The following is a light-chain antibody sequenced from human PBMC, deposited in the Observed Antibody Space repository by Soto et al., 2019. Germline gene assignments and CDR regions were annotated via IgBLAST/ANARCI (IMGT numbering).Light chain of an antibody. CDR3: QEYGGSTRT. J-gene: IGKJ1*01. Sequence: EIVLTQSPATLSLSPGERATLSCRASQSASTSFLAWYQQKPGQAPRLLIYGASTRATGIPDRFSGSGSGTDFTLTISRLETEDFAVYYCQEYGGSTRTFGQGTKLDIK. V-gene: IGKV3-20*01. CDR2: GAS. CDR1: QSASTSF.